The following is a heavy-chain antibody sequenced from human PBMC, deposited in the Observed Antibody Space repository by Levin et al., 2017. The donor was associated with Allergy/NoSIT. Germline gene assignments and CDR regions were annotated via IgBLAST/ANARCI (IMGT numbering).Heavy chain of an antibody. CDR1: GFTFSSYW. CDR3: ARDRKVKCSSTSCYVAFDS. V-gene: IGHV3-74*01. D-gene: IGHD2-2*01. CDR2: IKSDGSET. J-gene: IGHJ3*02. Sequence: GGSLRLSCAASGFTFSSYWMHWVRQAPGKGLVWVSRIKSDGSETNYGDSVKGRFTISRDNAKNPLDLQMNSLRAEDTAVDYCARDRKVKCSSTSCYVAFDSWGQGTMVTVSS.